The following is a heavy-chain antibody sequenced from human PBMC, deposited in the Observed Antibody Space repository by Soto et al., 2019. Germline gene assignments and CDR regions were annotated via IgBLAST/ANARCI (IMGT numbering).Heavy chain of an antibody. CDR2: IIPVFGTP. CDR1: GGGLSNYG. CDR3: ARGDATKIVVTTYYAMDV. Sequence: QVQLVQSGAEVKKPGSSVKVSCKASGGGLSNYGISWVRQAPGQGLEWMGAIIPVFGTPNYAQKFQDRVTINADESTTTVYMEVRSLTSEDTAVYYCARGDATKIVVTTYYAMDVWGQGTTVTVSS. J-gene: IGHJ6*02. V-gene: IGHV1-69*12. D-gene: IGHD3-22*01.